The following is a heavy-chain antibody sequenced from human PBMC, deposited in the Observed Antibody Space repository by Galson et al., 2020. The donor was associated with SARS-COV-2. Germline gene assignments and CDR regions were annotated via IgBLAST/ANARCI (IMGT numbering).Heavy chain of an antibody. J-gene: IGHJ6*03. Sequence: GESRMIFCSASGFTISTYAIYWVRQAPGKGLEYVSVISSDGGRAYYADSVKGRFTISRDNSKDTLYLQMSSLRTEDTAVYYCVKDGVRFNYYYYMDVWGKGTTVTVSS. CDR2: ISSDGGRA. CDR1: GFTISTYA. D-gene: IGHD3-3*01. V-gene: IGHV3-64D*06. CDR3: VKDGVRFNYYYYMDV.